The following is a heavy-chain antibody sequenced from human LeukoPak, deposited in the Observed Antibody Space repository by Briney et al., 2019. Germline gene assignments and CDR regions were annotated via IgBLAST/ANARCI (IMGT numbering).Heavy chain of an antibody. CDR1: GFTFGNYG. Sequence: GRSLRLSCAASGFTFGNYGMHWVRQAPGKGLEWVAVIWYDGSNEYYADSVKGRFTISRDNSKNTLYLQMNSLRAEDSAVYYCARNPVNPYYFVYWGQGTLVTVSS. V-gene: IGHV3-33*01. CDR2: IWYDGSNE. CDR3: ARNPVNPYYFVY. J-gene: IGHJ4*02. D-gene: IGHD3-16*01.